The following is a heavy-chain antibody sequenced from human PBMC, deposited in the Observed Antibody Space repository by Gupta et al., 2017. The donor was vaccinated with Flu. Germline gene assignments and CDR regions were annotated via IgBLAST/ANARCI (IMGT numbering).Heavy chain of an antibody. CDR2: IKQDGRTK. CDR3: AKNRGGEQFDY. CDR1: TFSESW. V-gene: IGHV3-7*01. D-gene: IGHD3-10*01. Sequence: TFSESWMNWVREAPGRGREWGANIKQDGRTKNYVDSRKGRFTVSRDNAKNSLYLQRDSLRAEDTAVYFCAKNRGGEQFDYWGQGTLVTVSS. J-gene: IGHJ4*02.